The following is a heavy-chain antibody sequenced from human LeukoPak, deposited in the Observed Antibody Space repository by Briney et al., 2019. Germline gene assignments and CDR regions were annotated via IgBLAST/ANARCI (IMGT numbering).Heavy chain of an antibody. CDR2: IIPNSGGT. J-gene: IGHJ5*02. CDR1: GYTFTGYY. V-gene: IGHV1-2*02. CDR3: ARDASPVTPNWFDP. D-gene: IGHD4-17*01. Sequence: GASVKVSCKASGYTFTGYYMHWVRQAPGQGLEWMGWIIPNSGGTNYAQKFQGRVTMTRDTSISTSYMELSRLRSDDTAVYYCARDASPVTPNWFDPWGQGTLVTVSS.